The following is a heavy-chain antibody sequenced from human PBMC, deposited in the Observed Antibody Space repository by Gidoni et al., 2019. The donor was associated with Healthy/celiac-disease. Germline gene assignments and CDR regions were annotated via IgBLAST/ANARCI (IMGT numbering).Heavy chain of an antibody. J-gene: IGHJ3*02. V-gene: IGHV3-74*01. CDR3: ARESYYYDSSGYYPNAFDI. CDR1: GFTFSSYW. Sequence: EVQLVESGGGLVQPGGSLRLSCAASGFTFSSYWMHWVRQAPGKGLVWVSRINSDGSSTSYADSVKGRFTISRDNAKNTLYLQMNSLRAEDTAVYYCARESYYYDSSGYYPNAFDIWGQGTMVTVSS. D-gene: IGHD3-22*01. CDR2: INSDGSST.